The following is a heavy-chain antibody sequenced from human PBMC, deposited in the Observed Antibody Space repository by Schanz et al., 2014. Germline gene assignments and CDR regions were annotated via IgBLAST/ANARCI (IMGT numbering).Heavy chain of an antibody. D-gene: IGHD3-22*01. Sequence: QLQLVQSGAEVKKPGSSVKVSCKLSGGTFSSYTISWMRQAPGQGLEWMGKIIPVLNIATYAQRFQGRVSITADTSTNTAYMELNSLNSDDTAVYYCAREVGLYDRGWFDPWGQGTLVTVSS. J-gene: IGHJ5*02. CDR2: IIPVLNIA. CDR3: AREVGLYDRGWFDP. CDR1: GGTFSSYT. V-gene: IGHV1-69*08.